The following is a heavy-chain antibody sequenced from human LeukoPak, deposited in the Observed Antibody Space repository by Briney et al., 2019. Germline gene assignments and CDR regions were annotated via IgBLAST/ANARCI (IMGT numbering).Heavy chain of an antibody. D-gene: IGHD3-10*01. CDR1: GGSFSGYY. CDR2: INHSEST. CDR3: ARHDRGFGESIDY. J-gene: IGHJ4*02. Sequence: PSETLSLTCAVYGGSFSGYYWTWIRQPPGKGLEWIGEINHSESTNYNPSLKSRVTISVDTSKSQFSLELSSVTAADTAVYYCARHDRGFGESIDYWGQGTLVTVSS. V-gene: IGHV4-34*01.